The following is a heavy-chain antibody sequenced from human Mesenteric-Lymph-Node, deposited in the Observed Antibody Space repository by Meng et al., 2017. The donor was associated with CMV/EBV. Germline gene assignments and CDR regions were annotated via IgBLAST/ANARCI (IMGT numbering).Heavy chain of an antibody. Sequence: GESLKISCTGSGLTFDDYTVSWVRQAPGKGLEWVGFIRSKIYGGTTEYAASVKGRFTISRDDSKTIAYLQMKSLKTEDTAVYYCASALEYYYDSSVSGIDYWGQGTLVTVSS. CDR1: GLTFDDYT. CDR3: ASALEYYYDSSVSGIDY. CDR2: IRSKIYGGTT. J-gene: IGHJ4*02. D-gene: IGHD3-22*01. V-gene: IGHV3-49*04.